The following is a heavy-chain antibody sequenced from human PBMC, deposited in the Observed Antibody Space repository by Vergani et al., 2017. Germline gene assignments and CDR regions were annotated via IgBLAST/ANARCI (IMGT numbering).Heavy chain of an antibody. J-gene: IGHJ6*03. CDR2: INPNSGGT. D-gene: IGHD6-19*01. V-gene: IGHV1-2*06. CDR3: ARAPPEWLAYYYYYMDV. CDR1: GYTFTGYY. Sequence: QVQLVQSGAEVKKPGASVKVSCKASGYTFTGYYMHWVRQAPGQGLEWMGRINPNSGGTNYAQKFQGRVTMTRDTSISTAYMELSRLRSDDTAVYYCARAPPEWLAYYYYYMDVWGKGTTVTVSS.